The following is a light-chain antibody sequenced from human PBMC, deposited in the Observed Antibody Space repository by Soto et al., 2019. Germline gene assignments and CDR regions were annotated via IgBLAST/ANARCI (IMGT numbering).Light chain of an antibody. CDR1: QSVSIW. J-gene: IGKJ1*01. CDR3: QQYNSYTWT. V-gene: IGKV1-5*03. CDR2: KAS. Sequence: DIQMTQSPSTLSASVGDRVTITCRASQSVSIWLAWYQQKPGKAPKLLIYKASSLESGVPSRFSGSGSGTEFTITISSLQPDDFATYYCQQYNSYTWTFGQGTKVEIK.